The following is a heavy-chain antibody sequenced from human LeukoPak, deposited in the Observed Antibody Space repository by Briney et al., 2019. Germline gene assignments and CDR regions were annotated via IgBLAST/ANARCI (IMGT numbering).Heavy chain of an antibody. CDR2: IKQDGSEK. CDR3: ARSWYYDFWTGYYYYYYYVDV. Sequence: GGSLRLSCAASGFTFNSYWMSWVRQAPGKGLEWVANIKQDGSEKYYVDSVKGRFTISRYNANTSLYLQMSRLRAEDAAVYYCARSWYYDFWTGYYYYYYYVDVWGKGTTVTVSS. J-gene: IGHJ6*03. V-gene: IGHV3-7*01. D-gene: IGHD3-3*01. CDR1: GFTFNSYW.